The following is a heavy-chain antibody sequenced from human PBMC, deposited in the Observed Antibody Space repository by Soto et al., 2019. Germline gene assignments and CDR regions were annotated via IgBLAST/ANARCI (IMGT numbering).Heavy chain of an antibody. CDR2: IYYSGST. J-gene: IGHJ3*02. CDR1: GGSISSYY. V-gene: IGHV4-59*01. D-gene: IGHD3-10*01. CDR3: ARAGITMVRGVIRDDAFDI. Sequence: QVQLQESGPGLVKPSETLSLTCTVSGGSISSYYWSWIRQPPGKGLEWIGYIYYSGSTNYNPSLKRRVTISVDTSKNQFSLKLSSVTAADTAVYYCARAGITMVRGVIRDDAFDIWGQGTMVTVSS.